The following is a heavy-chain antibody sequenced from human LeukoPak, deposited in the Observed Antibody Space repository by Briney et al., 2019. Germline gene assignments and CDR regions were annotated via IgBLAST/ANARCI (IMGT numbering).Heavy chain of an antibody. J-gene: IGHJ4*02. V-gene: IGHV3-30*18. CDR1: GFTLSSYG. Sequence: GGSLRLSCAASGFTLSSYGMHWVRQAPGKGLEWVAVISYDGSNKYYADSVKGRFTISRDNSKNTLYLQMNSLRAEDTAVYYCAKDWGVGYYYDSSGPDYWGQGTLVTVSS. D-gene: IGHD3-22*01. CDR2: ISYDGSNK. CDR3: AKDWGVGYYYDSSGPDY.